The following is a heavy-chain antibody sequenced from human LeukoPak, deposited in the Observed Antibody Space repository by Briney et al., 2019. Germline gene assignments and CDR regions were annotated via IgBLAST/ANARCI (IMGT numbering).Heavy chain of an antibody. CDR3: ARGSIVAANFDF. V-gene: IGHV3-7*04. Sequence: GGSLRLSCAGSGFTFSSYWMRWVRQAPGKGPEWVANIKPDGSEGSSVDSVKGRFTISRDNAKNSLYLQMNSLRSEDTAVYYCARGSIVAANFDFWGQGTQVTVSS. CDR1: GFTFSSYW. CDR2: IKPDGSEG. D-gene: IGHD5-12*01. J-gene: IGHJ4*02.